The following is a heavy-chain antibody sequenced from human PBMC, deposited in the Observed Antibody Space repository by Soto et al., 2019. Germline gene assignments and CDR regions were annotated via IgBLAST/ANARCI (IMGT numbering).Heavy chain of an antibody. Sequence: QITLKESGPTLVKPTQTLTLTCTFSGFSLNTNGVAVGWIRQPPRKALEWRGFIYWNDDKRYSPSVDSRLTLNQDTSKNEVVLTMTNMDPADTATYYCARGKYYYHSSDGKNWLDTWGQGTLVTVSS. V-gene: IGHV2-5*01. D-gene: IGHD3-22*01. CDR3: ARGKYYYHSSDGKNWLDT. CDR1: GFSLNTNGVA. J-gene: IGHJ5*02. CDR2: IYWNDDK.